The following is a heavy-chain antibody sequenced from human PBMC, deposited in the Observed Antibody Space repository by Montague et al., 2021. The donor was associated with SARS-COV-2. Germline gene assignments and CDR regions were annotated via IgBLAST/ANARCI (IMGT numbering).Heavy chain of an antibody. D-gene: IGHD3-16*01. J-gene: IGHJ4*02. CDR1: GVSITDYY. CDR3: ARHPYYDGLNCSPDF. CDR2: VFYNKGT. V-gene: IGHV4-59*08. Sequence: SETLSLTCTVSGVSITDYYWSWIRQPPGKGLEWVGDVFYNKGTNFNPSLKSRVAISVDTSKNQFSLRLTSVTAADTAFYYCARHPYYDGLNCSPDFWDQGTLVTVSS.